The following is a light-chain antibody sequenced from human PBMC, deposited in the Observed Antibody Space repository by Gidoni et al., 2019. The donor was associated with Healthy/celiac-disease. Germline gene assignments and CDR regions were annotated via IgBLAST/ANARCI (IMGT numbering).Light chain of an antibody. CDR3: QQYDNLPRV. CDR1: QDISNY. CDR2: DAS. J-gene: IGKJ3*01. Sequence: DIQMTQSPSSLSASVGDRVTITCQASQDISNYLNWYQQKPGKAPKLLIYDASNLETGVPSRFSGSGSGKDFTFTISSLQPEDIETYYCQQYDNLPRVFGPGTKVDIK. V-gene: IGKV1-33*01.